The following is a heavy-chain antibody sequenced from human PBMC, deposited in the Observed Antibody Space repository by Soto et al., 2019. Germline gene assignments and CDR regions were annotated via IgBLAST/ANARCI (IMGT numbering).Heavy chain of an antibody. V-gene: IGHV1-46*01. CDR2: INPSGGST. Sequence: QVQLVQSGAEVKKPGASVKVSCKASGYTFTSYYMHWVRQAPGQGLEWMGIINPSGGSTSYAQKFQGRVTMTRDTSTSTVYMELSSLRSEDTAVYYCARDDYRQYYYDSSGAMGAFDIWGQGTMVTVSS. CDR3: ARDDYRQYYYDSSGAMGAFDI. CDR1: GYTFTSYY. D-gene: IGHD3-22*01. J-gene: IGHJ3*02.